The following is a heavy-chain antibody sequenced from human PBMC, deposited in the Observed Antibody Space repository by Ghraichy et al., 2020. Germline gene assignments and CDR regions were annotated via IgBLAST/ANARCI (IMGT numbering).Heavy chain of an antibody. Sequence: GGSLRLSCAASGFTFSSFAMSWVRQAPGKGLEWVSATIDTGANTFYADSVKGRFTISRDNSKNTLYLQMNSLRAEDTAVYYCATHNNWAFNYWGQGTLVTVSS. CDR3: ATHNNWAFNY. D-gene: IGHD1-1*01. CDR2: TIDTGANT. CDR1: GFTFSSFA. V-gene: IGHV3-23*01. J-gene: IGHJ4*02.